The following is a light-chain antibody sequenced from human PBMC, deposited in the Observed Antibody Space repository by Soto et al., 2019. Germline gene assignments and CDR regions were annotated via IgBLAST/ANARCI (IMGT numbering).Light chain of an antibody. CDR3: IXYXXXSXYV. J-gene: IGLJ1*01. CDR1: SSDVGGYDY. V-gene: IGLV2-14*01. CDR2: HVS. Sequence: QSALTQPASVSGSPGQSITTPCTGTSSDVGGYDYVSWYQQRPGKAPKFIIYHVSNRPSGVSYRFSGSKSGNTASLTISGLQAEDXADYYCIXYXXXSXYVFGXGT.